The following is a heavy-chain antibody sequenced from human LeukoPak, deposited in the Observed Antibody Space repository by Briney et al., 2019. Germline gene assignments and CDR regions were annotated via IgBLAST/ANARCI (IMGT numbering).Heavy chain of an antibody. CDR2: IYYSGST. CDR1: GGSISSGGYY. V-gene: IGHV4-31*03. J-gene: IGHJ5*02. CDR3: ARDVGSALTIFGVASWRVWFDP. Sequence: SETLSLTCTVSGGSISSGGYYWSWIRQHPGKGLEWIGYIYYSGSTYYNPSLKSRVTISVDTSKNQFSLKLSSVTAADTAVYYCARDVGSALTIFGVASWRVWFDPWGQGTLVTVSS. D-gene: IGHD3-3*01.